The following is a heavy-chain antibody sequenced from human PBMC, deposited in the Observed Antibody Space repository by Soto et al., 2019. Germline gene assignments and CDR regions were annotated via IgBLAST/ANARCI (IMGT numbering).Heavy chain of an antibody. CDR1: GFIFTNYG. CDR3: AKSRSIAVPEGS. CDR2: VSAANGYT. V-gene: IGHV1-18*01. D-gene: IGHD6-19*01. J-gene: IGHJ5*02. Sequence: QVQLVQSGPEMKKPGASVKVSCKGSGFIFTNYGFNWVRQAPGQGLEWVGWVSAANGYTRSAQKFQDRLIMTTDSSTNTAYVEMRGLRPDDTALYYCAKSRSIAVPEGSWGQGTLVTVSS.